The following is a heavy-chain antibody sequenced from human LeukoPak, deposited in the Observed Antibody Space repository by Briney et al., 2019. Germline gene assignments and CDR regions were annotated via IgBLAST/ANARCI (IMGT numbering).Heavy chain of an antibody. D-gene: IGHD2-2*01. V-gene: IGHV3-7*01. Sequence: GGSLRLSCAASGFSFRTYWMTWVRQAPGQGLEWVANMDPDGSKRYYVDSVKGRFTISIDHAKNSLYLQMNGLRAEDTAVYYCARDLNIEAVLDVSYYDALDLWGQGTMVTVSS. CDR3: ARDLNIEAVLDVSYYDALDL. CDR2: MDPDGSKR. J-gene: IGHJ3*01. CDR1: GFSFRTYW.